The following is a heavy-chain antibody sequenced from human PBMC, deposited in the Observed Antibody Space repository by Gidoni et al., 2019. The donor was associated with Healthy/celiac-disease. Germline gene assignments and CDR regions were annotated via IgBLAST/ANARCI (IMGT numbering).Heavy chain of an antibody. J-gene: IGHJ4*02. CDR2: IGTAGDT. Sequence: VQLVEPGGGLVQTGGSLRLSCAASGFTFISYDMHGVRQATGKGLVWVSAIGTAGDTYYPGSVKGRFTISRENAKNSLYLQMNSLRAGDTAVYYCARGGLDGRIDYWGQGTLVTVSS. V-gene: IGHV3-13*04. CDR1: GFTFISYD. CDR3: ARGGLDGRIDY. D-gene: IGHD3-16*01.